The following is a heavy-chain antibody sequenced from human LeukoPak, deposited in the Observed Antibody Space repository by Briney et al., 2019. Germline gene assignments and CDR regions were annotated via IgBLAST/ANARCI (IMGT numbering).Heavy chain of an antibody. D-gene: IGHD1-7*01. Sequence: GGSLRLSCEAPGFSFSSYWMHWVRQAPGEGPVWVSLIRSDGTSTSYADSVKGRFTISRDNAKNTLYLQMNSLRAEDTAVYYCARDLGSGTPLDCRGQGTLVTVSS. CDR2: IRSDGTST. J-gene: IGHJ4*02. CDR1: GFSFSSYW. V-gene: IGHV3-74*01. CDR3: ARDLGSGTPLDC.